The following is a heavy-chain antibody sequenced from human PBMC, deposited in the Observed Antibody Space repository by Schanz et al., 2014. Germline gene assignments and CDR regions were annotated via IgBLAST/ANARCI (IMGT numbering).Heavy chain of an antibody. V-gene: IGHV1-18*01. CDR3: ARSAGRDCWSGYYTQFDY. J-gene: IGHJ4*02. CDR2: ISVYTGNT. D-gene: IGHD3-3*01. CDR1: GYTFTTYA. Sequence: QVQLVQSGAEVKKPGASVKVSCKASGYTFTTYAMSWVRQAPGQGLEWVGWISVYTGNTKYGQKVQGRVTMTADTSTNTAYMALTGLRSDDTAVYYCARSAGRDCWSGYYTQFDYWGQGTLVTVSS.